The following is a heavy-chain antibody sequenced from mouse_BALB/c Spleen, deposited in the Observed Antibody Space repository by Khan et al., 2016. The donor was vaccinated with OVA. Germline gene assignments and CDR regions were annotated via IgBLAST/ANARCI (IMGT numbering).Heavy chain of an antibody. J-gene: IGHJ2*01. CDR2: IRNKANNSVT. CDR3: RGLLYY. D-gene: IGHD2-1*01. V-gene: IGHV6-6*01. CDR1: GFTFSDAW. Sequence: EVKLEESGGGLVQPGGSMKLSCAASGFTFSDAWMDWVRQSPEKGLEWVAEIRNKANNSVTYYAESVNGRFTISRDDSKSSVYLQMNRLRAEDTGIYDCRGLLYYWGQGTTLTVSS.